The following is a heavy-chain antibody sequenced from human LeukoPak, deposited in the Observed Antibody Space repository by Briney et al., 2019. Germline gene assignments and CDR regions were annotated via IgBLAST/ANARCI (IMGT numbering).Heavy chain of an antibody. Sequence: SETLSLTCAVYGGSFSGYYWSWIRQPPGKGLEWIGEINHSGSTNYNPSLKSRVTISVDTSKNQFSLKLSSVTAADTAVYYCARGRIVVVSKNWFDPWGKGTTVTMSS. CDR2: INHSGST. CDR3: ARGRIVVVSKNWFDP. J-gene: IGHJ6*04. CDR1: GGSFSGYY. V-gene: IGHV4-34*01. D-gene: IGHD3-22*01.